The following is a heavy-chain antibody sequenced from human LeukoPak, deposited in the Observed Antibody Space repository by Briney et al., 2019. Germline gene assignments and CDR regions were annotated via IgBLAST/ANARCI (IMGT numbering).Heavy chain of an antibody. CDR1: GYTFTTYD. Sequence: ASVKVSSTASGYTFTTYDITWVRQATGHGLECMGWMNPNSGNTGYAQKFQGRVTMTRNTSISTAYMELSSLRSEDTAVYYCARFLTRYYYYMDVWGKGTTVTVSS. CDR2: MNPNSGNT. D-gene: IGHD3-9*01. CDR3: ARFLTRYYYYMDV. V-gene: IGHV1-8*01. J-gene: IGHJ6*03.